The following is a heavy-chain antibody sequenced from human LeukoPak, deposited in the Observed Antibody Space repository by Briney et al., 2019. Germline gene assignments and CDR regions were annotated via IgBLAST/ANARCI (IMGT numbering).Heavy chain of an antibody. CDR1: GGSISSCY. CDR3: ERASGRYSSPGY. CDR2: IYYSGST. D-gene: IGHD3-10*01. J-gene: IGHJ4*02. Sequence: SETLSLTCTVSGGSISSCYWSWIRQPQGKGLEGIGYIYYSGSTSYNPSLTSRVTISVDTSKNQFCRTLSSVTTADTAVYYCERASGRYSSPGYWGQGTLVTVSS. V-gene: IGHV4-59*01.